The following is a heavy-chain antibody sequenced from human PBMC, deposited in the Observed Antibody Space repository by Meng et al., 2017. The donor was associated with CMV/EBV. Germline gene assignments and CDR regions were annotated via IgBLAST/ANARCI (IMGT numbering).Heavy chain of an antibody. J-gene: IGHJ4*02. Sequence: ASVKVSCKASGYTFTGYYMHWVRQAPGQGLEGMGWINPNSGGTNYAQKFQGWVTMTRDTSISTAYMELSRLRSDDTAVYYCARVLGLRLTGGFDYWGQGTLVTVSS. CDR2: INPNSGGT. CDR3: ARVLGLRLTGGFDY. CDR1: GYTFTGYY. D-gene: IGHD3-9*01. V-gene: IGHV1-2*04.